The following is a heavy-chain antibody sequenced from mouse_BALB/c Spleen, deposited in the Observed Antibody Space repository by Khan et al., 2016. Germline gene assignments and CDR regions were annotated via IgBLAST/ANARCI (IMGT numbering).Heavy chain of an antibody. J-gene: IGHJ2*01. CDR1: AYAFTSYN. V-gene: IGHV1S135*01. CDR3: EREGITTVVTKGFDY. Sequence: VQLKESGPELVKPGASVKVSCKASAYAFTSYNMLWVKQSHGQSLEWIGYIDPYNGDTNYNQNFKGKATLTVDTSSSTAYLHLNSLTSEDSAVYYCEREGITTVVTKGFDYWGQGTTLTVSS. CDR2: IDPYNGDT. D-gene: IGHD1-1*01.